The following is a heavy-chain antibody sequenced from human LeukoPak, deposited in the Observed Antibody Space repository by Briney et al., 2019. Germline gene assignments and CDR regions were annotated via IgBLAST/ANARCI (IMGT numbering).Heavy chain of an antibody. CDR2: VRSKTHTYAT. CDR3: TGSGYDILTGYYPF. D-gene: IGHD3-9*01. J-gene: IGHJ4*02. Sequence: GGSLRLSCAASGFTFSGSAIHWVRQASGKGLEWVGRVRSKTHTYATAYAASVKGRFTLSRGDSKNTAYLQMNSLKTEDTAVYYCTGSGYDILTGYYPFWGQGTLVTVSS. CDR1: GFTFSGSA. V-gene: IGHV3-73*01.